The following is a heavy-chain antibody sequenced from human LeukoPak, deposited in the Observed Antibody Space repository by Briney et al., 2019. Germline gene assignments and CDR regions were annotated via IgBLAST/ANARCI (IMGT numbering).Heavy chain of an antibody. CDR2: INPKSGAT. V-gene: IGHV1-2*02. J-gene: IGHJ5*02. D-gene: IGHD5-18*01. Sequence: ASVKVSCKASGYTFSAYFIHWVRQAPGQGLESLGWINPKSGATDYAQKFQGRVTMTTDTSITTAYMELNGLTSDDTALYFCARGLGETHGYRWFDPWGQGTQVTVSS. CDR1: GYTFSAYF. CDR3: ARGLGETHGYRWFDP.